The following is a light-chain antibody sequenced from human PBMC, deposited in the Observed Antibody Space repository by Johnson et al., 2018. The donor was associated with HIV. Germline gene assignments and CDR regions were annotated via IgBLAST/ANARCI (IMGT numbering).Light chain of an antibody. CDR3: GTWDSSLTSYV. J-gene: IGLJ1*01. V-gene: IGLV1-51*02. CDR1: SSNIGNNL. Sequence: QSVLTQPPSVSAAPGQKVTISCSGRSSNIGNNLVSWYQQLPGSAPKLLIYENNKRPSGIPDRFSGSKSGTSATLGITGLQTGDEADYYCGTWDSSLTSYVFGAGTKVTVL. CDR2: ENN.